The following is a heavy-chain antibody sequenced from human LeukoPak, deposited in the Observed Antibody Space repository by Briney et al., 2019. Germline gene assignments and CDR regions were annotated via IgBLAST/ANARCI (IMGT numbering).Heavy chain of an antibody. J-gene: IGHJ4*02. Sequence: SETLSLTCTVSGGSISSYYWSWIRQPPGKGLEWIGYIYYSGSTNYNPSLKSRVTISVDTSKNQFSLKLSSVTAADTAVYYCARGVYSSSWPFDYRGQGTLVTVSS. CDR2: IYYSGST. CDR3: ARGVYSSSWPFDY. V-gene: IGHV4-59*01. CDR1: GGSISSYY. D-gene: IGHD6-13*01.